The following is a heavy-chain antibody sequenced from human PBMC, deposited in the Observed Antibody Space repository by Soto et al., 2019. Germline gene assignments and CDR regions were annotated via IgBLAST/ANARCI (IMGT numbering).Heavy chain of an antibody. CDR2: ISWDGGST. V-gene: IGHV3-43D*03. J-gene: IGHJ3*02. D-gene: IGHD4-17*01. Sequence: GGSLRLSCAASGFPFDDYAMHWVRQAPGKGLEWVSLISWDGGSTYYADSVKGRFTISRDNSKNSLYLQMNSLRAEDTALYYCAKDGFPATGTDAFDIWGQGTMVTVSS. CDR1: GFPFDDYA. CDR3: AKDGFPATGTDAFDI.